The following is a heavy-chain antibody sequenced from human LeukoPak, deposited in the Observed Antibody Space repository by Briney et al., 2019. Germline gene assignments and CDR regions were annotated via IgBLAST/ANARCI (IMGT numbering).Heavy chain of an antibody. CDR1: GGSISSYY. CDR3: ARAPTKIYYYMDV. CDR2: IYTSGST. Sequence: SETLSLTCSVSGGSISSYYWSWIRQPPGKGLEWIGYIYTSGSTNYNPSLKSRVTISVDTSKNQVSLKVSSVTAADTAVYYCARAPTKIYYYMDVWGKGTTVTVSS. V-gene: IGHV4-4*09. J-gene: IGHJ6*03. D-gene: IGHD5-24*01.